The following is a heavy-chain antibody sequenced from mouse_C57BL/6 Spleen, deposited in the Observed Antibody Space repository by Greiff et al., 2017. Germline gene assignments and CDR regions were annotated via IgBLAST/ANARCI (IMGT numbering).Heavy chain of an antibody. V-gene: IGHV1-55*01. CDR2: IYPGIGST. CDR1: GYTFTSYW. CDR3: ARVVDYAMDY. Sequence: QVQLQQPGAELVKPGASVKMSCKASGYTFTSYWLTGLKQRLGQGLEWIGDIYPGIGSTNYNEKFKSKATLTVDTSSSTAYLQLSSLTSEDSAVYYCARVVDYAMDYWGQGTSVTVSS. J-gene: IGHJ4*01.